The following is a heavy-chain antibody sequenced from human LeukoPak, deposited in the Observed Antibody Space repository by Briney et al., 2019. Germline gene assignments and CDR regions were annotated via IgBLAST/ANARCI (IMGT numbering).Heavy chain of an antibody. Sequence: KPSETLSLTCTVSGYSISSGYYWGWIRQPPRKGLEWIGSIYHSGSTYYNPSLKSRVTISVDKSKNQFSLKLSSVTAADTAVYYCARESYYDSSGYSHDAFDIWGQGTMVTVSS. V-gene: IGHV4-38-2*02. CDR1: GYSISSGYY. CDR2: IYHSGST. D-gene: IGHD3-22*01. J-gene: IGHJ3*02. CDR3: ARESYYDSSGYSHDAFDI.